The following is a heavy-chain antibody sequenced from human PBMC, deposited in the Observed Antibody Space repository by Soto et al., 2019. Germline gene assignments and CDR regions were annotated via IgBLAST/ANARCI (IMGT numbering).Heavy chain of an antibody. V-gene: IGHV1-18*01. Sequence: ASVKVSCKASGYTFTSYGISWVRQAPGQGLEWMGWISAYNGNTNYAQKLQGRVTMTTDTSTSTAYMELRSLRSDDTAVYYCARGRFKYNWNYINWFDPWGQGTLVTV. CDR2: ISAYNGNT. J-gene: IGHJ5*02. CDR3: ARGRFKYNWNYINWFDP. D-gene: IGHD1-7*01. CDR1: GYTFTSYG.